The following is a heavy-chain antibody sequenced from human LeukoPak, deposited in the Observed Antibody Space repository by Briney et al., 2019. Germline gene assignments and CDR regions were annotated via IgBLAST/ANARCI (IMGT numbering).Heavy chain of an antibody. CDR3: ARGYSYGSYYFDS. CDR1: GGSISSYY. D-gene: IGHD5-18*01. CDR2: IYYSGNT. Sequence: SETLSLTCTVSGGSISSYYWSWIRQPPGKGLEWVGYIYYSGNTNYNPSLKSRVTISVDTSKHQFSLKLSSVTAADTAIYYCARGYSYGSYYFDSWGQGTLVTVSS. V-gene: IGHV4-59*01. J-gene: IGHJ4*02.